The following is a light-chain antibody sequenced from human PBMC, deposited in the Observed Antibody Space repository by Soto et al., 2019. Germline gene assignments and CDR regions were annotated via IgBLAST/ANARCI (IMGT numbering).Light chain of an antibody. CDR3: NSYTSTSPL. CDR1: SSDVGGYNY. Sequence: QSALTQPASVSGSPGQSITISCTGTSSDVGGYNYVSWYQQHPGKAPKLIIYDVSNRPLGVSNRFSGSKSGNTASLTISGLQAEDEADYYCNSYTSTSPLFGGGTKLTVL. V-gene: IGLV2-14*01. J-gene: IGLJ2*01. CDR2: DVS.